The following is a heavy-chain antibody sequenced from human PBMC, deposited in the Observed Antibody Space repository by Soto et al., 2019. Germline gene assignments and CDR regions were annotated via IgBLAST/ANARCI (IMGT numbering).Heavy chain of an antibody. D-gene: IGHD6-25*01. CDR3: AREADGGPPIYGMDG. Sequence: QVQLVESGGGVVQPGRSLRLSCAASGFTFSSYGMHWVRQAPGKGLERVAVIWYDGSNKYYADSVKGRFTISRDNSKNTLYLQMNSLRAEDTAVYYCAREADGGPPIYGMDGWGQGTTVTVSS. V-gene: IGHV3-33*01. J-gene: IGHJ6*02. CDR2: IWYDGSNK. CDR1: GFTFSSYG.